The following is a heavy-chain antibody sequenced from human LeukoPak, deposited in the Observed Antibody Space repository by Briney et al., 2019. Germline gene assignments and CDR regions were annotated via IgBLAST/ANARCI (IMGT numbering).Heavy chain of an antibody. V-gene: IGHV1-69*02. Sequence: GSSVKVSCKASGGTFSSYTISWVRQAPGQGLEWMGRIIPILGIANYAQKFQGRVTITADKSTSTAYMELSSLRSEDTAVYYCARGRGRRVEWWSSGDYWGQGTLVTVSS. CDR1: GGTFSSYT. J-gene: IGHJ4*02. D-gene: IGHD2-15*01. CDR3: ARGRGRRVEWWSSGDY. CDR2: IIPILGIA.